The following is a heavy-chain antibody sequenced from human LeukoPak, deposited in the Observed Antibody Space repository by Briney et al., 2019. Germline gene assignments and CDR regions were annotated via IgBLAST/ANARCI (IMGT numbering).Heavy chain of an antibody. D-gene: IGHD4-11*01. V-gene: IGHV3-23*01. CDR2: ISDSGGYT. J-gene: IGHJ6*02. Sequence: GGSLRLSCAASGFTFSSYAMSWVRQAPGKGLEWVSGISDSGGYTYYADSVKGRFTISRDNSKNTLYLQMNSLRAEDTAVYSCAKSQLYSNYYYYYGMDAWGQGTTVTVSS. CDR3: AKSQLYSNYYYYYGMDA. CDR1: GFTFSSYA.